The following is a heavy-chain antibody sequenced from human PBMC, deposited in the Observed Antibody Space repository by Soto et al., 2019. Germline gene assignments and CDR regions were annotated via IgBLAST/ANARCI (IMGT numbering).Heavy chain of an antibody. V-gene: IGHV3-11*05. J-gene: IGHJ5*02. CDR1: GFTFSDYQ. Sequence: QVQLVESGGGLVKPGRSLRLSCAASGFTFSDYQMTWIRQAPGKGLEWVSYISSSSSYTKYADSVKCRFTISRDNAKNSLYLQMNSLRAEDTAVYYCARDVRDLGYCSGGSCFPDHWGQGTLVTVSS. D-gene: IGHD2-15*01. CDR2: ISSSSSYT. CDR3: ARDVRDLGYCSGGSCFPDH.